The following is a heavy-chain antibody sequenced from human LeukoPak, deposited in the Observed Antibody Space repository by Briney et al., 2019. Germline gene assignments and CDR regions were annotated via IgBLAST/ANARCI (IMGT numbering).Heavy chain of an antibody. D-gene: IGHD4-17*01. Sequence: GGPLSLSCAPSGFTFGIYKINWVRQAQGRGREWVSYNSSSGSTIYYADSVKGRFTISRDNAKNSLYLQMNNLRTEVTAVYYCARESRSDYAGLHYWGQGTLVTVSS. CDR1: GFTFGIYK. CDR3: ARESRSDYAGLHY. V-gene: IGHV3-48*03. J-gene: IGHJ4*02. CDR2: NSSSGSTI.